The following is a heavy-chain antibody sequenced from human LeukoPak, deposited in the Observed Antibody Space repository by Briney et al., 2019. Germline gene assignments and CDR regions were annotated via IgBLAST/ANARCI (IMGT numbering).Heavy chain of an antibody. J-gene: IGHJ5*02. Sequence: PSETLSLTCTVSGGSISNDRFYWAWIRQPPGKGLEWIGSVYYSRSTYYDPSLKSRVSILVDTSKNQFSLRLKSVTAADTAVYYCARELERYCSSTSCYQLFWFDPWGQGTLVTVSS. CDR2: VYYSRST. CDR3: ARELERYCSSTSCYQLFWFDP. CDR1: GGSISNDRFY. D-gene: IGHD2-2*01. V-gene: IGHV4-39*07.